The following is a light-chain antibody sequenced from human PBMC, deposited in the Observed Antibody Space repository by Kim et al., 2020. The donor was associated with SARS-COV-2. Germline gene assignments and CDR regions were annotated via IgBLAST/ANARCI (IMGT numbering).Light chain of an antibody. CDR3: NSRDSSGNHLVV. CDR1: SLRSYY. Sequence: VQTVRISCQGYSLRSYYASWYQQKPGQAPVLVIYGKNNRPSGIPDRFSGSSSGNTASLTITGAQAEDEADYYCNSRDSSGNHLVVFGGGTKLTVL. CDR2: GKN. V-gene: IGLV3-19*01. J-gene: IGLJ2*01.